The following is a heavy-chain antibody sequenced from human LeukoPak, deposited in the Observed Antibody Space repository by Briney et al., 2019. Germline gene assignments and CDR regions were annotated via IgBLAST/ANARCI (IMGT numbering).Heavy chain of an antibody. CDR1: GGSVSHTAYY. Sequence: SETLSLTCTVSGGSVSHTAYYWGWIRQPPGKGLEWLGNIYMNVHNYYNPSLALRSRVTLSLDTSTNEFSLKVSSVTAADTAVYYCARLSGYNLSRNAFNFWGQGTMVTVSS. V-gene: IGHV4-39*01. CDR2: IYMNVHN. J-gene: IGHJ3*01. D-gene: IGHD5-12*01. CDR3: ARLSGYNLSRNAFNF.